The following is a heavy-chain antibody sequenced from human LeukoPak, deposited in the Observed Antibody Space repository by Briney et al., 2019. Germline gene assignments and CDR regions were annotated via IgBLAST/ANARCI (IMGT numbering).Heavy chain of an antibody. Sequence: ASVKVSCKASGYTFTSYDINWVRQATGQGLEWMGWMNPNSGNTGYAQKFQGRVAMTRNTSISTAYMELSSLRSEDTAVYYCARDGPPGSGYDPWGQGTLVTVSS. V-gene: IGHV1-8*01. CDR3: ARDGPPGSGYDP. CDR1: GYTFTSYD. CDR2: MNPNSGNT. J-gene: IGHJ5*02. D-gene: IGHD3-10*01.